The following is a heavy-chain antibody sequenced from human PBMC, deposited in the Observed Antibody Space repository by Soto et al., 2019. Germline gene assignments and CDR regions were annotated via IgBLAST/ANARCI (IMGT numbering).Heavy chain of an antibody. CDR2: IYPGDSDT. J-gene: IGHJ4*02. D-gene: IGHD2-21*02. CDR3: ARSRLAYCGGDCSSDY. Sequence: GESLKISCKGSGYSFTSYWIGWVRQMPGKGLEWMGIIYPGDSDTRYSPSFQGQVTISADKSISTAYLQWSSLKASDTAMYYCARSRLAYCGGDCSSDYWGQGTLVTVSS. CDR1: GYSFTSYW. V-gene: IGHV5-51*01.